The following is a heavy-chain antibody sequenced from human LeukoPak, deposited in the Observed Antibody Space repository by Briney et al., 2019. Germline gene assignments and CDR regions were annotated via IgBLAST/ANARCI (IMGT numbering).Heavy chain of an antibody. D-gene: IGHD3-22*01. CDR1: GYTFTSYY. CDR2: INPSGGST. J-gene: IGHJ4*02. V-gene: IGHV1-46*01. Sequence: ASVKVSCKASGYTFTSYYMHWVRQAPGQGLVWMGIINPSGGSTSYAQKFQGRVTMTRDTSTSTVYMELSSLRSEDTAVYYCARDAADSSGYPEYFDYWGQGTLVTVSS. CDR3: ARDAADSSGYPEYFDY.